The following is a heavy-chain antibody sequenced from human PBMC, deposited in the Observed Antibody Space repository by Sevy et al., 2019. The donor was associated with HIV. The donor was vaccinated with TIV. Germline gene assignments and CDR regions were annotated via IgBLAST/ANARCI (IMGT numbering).Heavy chain of an antibody. J-gene: IGHJ4*02. CDR3: AKDMSRGGTGTGLDY. CDR1: GFTFDTYA. V-gene: IGHV3-9*01. CDR2: INWIGAAT. Sequence: GGSLRLSCAASGFTFDTYAMHWVRQAPGKGLEWVSGINWIGAATGYADSVRGRFTISRDNAKNSLLLNMNSLRPEDTAFYYCAKDMSRGGTGTGLDYWGQGTLVTVSS. D-gene: IGHD1-7*01.